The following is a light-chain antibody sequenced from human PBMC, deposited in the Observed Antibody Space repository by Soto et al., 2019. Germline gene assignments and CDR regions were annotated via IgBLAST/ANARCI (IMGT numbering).Light chain of an antibody. V-gene: IGKV3-20*01. Sequence: EILLTQSPCTLSLSPGERSTLSCRASQSVSSTYLIWYQQKPGQAPRLLIYGASRRATGVPDRFSGGGSGTDLTLTISRLAPEDFDVYYCKKFVNSITWKSGQGNKVDIK. CDR3: KKFVNSITWK. CDR1: QSVSSTY. CDR2: GAS. J-gene: IGKJ1*01.